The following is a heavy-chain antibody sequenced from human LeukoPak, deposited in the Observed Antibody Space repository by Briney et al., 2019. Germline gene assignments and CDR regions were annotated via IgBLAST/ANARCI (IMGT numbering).Heavy chain of an antibody. CDR3: ARLIYDSSGYYRDY. CDR2: MYHNGST. J-gene: IGHJ4*02. V-gene: IGHV4-39*01. D-gene: IGHD3-22*01. CDR1: GGSISSISYY. Sequence: SETLSLTCTVSGGSISSISYYWGWIRQPPGKGLEWIGSMYHNGSTYYNPSLKSRVTISVDTSKNQFSLKLSSVTAADTAVYYCARLIYDSSGYYRDYWGQGTLVTVSS.